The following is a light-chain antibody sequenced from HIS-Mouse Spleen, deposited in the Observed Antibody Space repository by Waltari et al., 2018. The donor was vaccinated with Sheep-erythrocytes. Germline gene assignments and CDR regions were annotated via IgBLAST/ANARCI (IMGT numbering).Light chain of an antibody. Sequence: QSALTQPRPVSGSPGQSVTISCTGTSTYVGGYNSVSWYQQHPGKAPKLMIYDVSKRPSVVPDRFSGSKSGNTASLTISGLQAEDEADYYCCSYAGSYNHVFATGTKVTVL. V-gene: IGLV2-11*01. CDR2: DVS. J-gene: IGLJ1*01. CDR3: CSYAGSYNHV. CDR1: STYVGGYNS.